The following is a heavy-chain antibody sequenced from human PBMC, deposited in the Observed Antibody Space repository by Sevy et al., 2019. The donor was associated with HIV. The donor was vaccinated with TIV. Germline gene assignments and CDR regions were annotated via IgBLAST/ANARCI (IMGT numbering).Heavy chain of an antibody. CDR2: ISYDGNDK. D-gene: IGHD5-12*01. J-gene: IGHJ5*02. V-gene: IGHV3-30*18. Sequence: GGSLRLSCAASGFSFSSYGMHWVRQAPGKGLEWVAVISYDGNDKYYADSVKGRFTISRDNSKNTLYLQMNGLRAEDTAVYYCAKDNSWRWLQENGWFDPWGQGTLVTVSS. CDR3: AKDNSWRWLQENGWFDP. CDR1: GFSFSSYG.